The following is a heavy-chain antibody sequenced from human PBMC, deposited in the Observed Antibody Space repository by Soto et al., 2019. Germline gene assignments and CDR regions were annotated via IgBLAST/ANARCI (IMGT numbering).Heavy chain of an antibody. CDR1: GGSISSGGYS. CDR3: ARSDIVGVPAASPVPRWFAP. CDR2: IYHSGST. V-gene: IGHV4-30-2*01. D-gene: IGHD2-2*01. J-gene: IGHJ5*02. Sequence: QLQLQESGSGLVKPSQTLSLTCAVSGGSISSGGYSWSWIRQPPGKGLEWIGYIYHSGSTYYNPALKSRVTVSVDRSMNQFSLKLSSVTAADTSVYYCARSDIVGVPAASPVPRWFAPWGQGTLVTVSS.